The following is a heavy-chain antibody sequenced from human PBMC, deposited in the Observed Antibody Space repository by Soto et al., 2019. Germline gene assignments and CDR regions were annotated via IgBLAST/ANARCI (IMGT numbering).Heavy chain of an antibody. Sequence: QVQLVESGGGVVQPGRSLRLSCEASGFTFSSYGMHWVRQAPGKGLAWVAGIWYDGSNKYYADSVKGRLTISRDNSKNTLYLQMNSLRAEDTAVYYCARERDGMDVWGQGTTVTVSS. CDR2: IWYDGSNK. J-gene: IGHJ6*02. CDR3: ARERDGMDV. CDR1: GFTFSSYG. V-gene: IGHV3-33*01.